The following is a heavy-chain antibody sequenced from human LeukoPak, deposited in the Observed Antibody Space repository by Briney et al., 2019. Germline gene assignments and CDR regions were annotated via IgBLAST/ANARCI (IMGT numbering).Heavy chain of an antibody. CDR3: ARDAGLTYFDY. Sequence: SETLSLTCTVSGGSISSHYWTWIRQPAGKGLEWIGHIYTSGSTYYNPSLKSRVTMSVDTSKNQFSLKLSSVTAADTAMYYCARDAGLTYFDYWGQGTLVTVSS. D-gene: IGHD3-22*01. V-gene: IGHV4-4*07. J-gene: IGHJ4*02. CDR1: GGSISSHY. CDR2: IYTSGST.